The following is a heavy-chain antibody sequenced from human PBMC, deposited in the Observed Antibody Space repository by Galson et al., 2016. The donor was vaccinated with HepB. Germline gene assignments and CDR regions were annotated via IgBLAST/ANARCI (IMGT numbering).Heavy chain of an antibody. CDR1: GYSFNRYW. D-gene: IGHD3-9*01. V-gene: IGHV5-51*03. Sequence: QSGAEVKKPGESLKISCKGSGYSFNRYWIAWVRQMPGKGLEWMGIIYPGDSATTYSPSFQGQVTISADKSISTAYLQWSTLKASDTAMYYCARRRDSLTGPSYYYVLDSWGQGTTVTVSS. CDR3: ARRRDSLTGPSYYYVLDS. CDR2: IYPGDSAT. J-gene: IGHJ6*02.